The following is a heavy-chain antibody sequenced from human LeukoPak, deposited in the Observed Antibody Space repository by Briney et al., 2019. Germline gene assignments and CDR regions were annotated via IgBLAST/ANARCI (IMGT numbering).Heavy chain of an antibody. CDR3: AKYRRDTARGPYLYYMDV. J-gene: IGHJ6*03. Sequence: PGGSLRLSCAASGFTFSSYAMSWVRQAPGKGLEWGSAIVGSGGSTYSADSVKGRFTISRDNSKNTLYLQMNSLRAEDTAVYYCAKYRRDTARGPYLYYMDVWGKGTTVTVSS. D-gene: IGHD5-18*01. CDR2: IVGSGGST. V-gene: IGHV3-23*01. CDR1: GFTFSSYA.